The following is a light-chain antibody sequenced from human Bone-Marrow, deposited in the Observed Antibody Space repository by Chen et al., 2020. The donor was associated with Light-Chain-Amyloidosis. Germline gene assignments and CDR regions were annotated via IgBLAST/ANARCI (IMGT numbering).Light chain of an antibody. Sequence: QSVLTQPPSVSGAPGQRVTTSCTGSSSNIGADYDVPWYQQLPGAAPKLLIFRNTNRPSGGPDRFSGFKSGTSASLVITGLQAEDEAYYYCQSYDSSLSAWVFGGGTKLTVL. CDR2: RNT. CDR3: QSYDSSLSAWV. J-gene: IGLJ3*02. V-gene: IGLV1-40*01. CDR1: SSNIGADYD.